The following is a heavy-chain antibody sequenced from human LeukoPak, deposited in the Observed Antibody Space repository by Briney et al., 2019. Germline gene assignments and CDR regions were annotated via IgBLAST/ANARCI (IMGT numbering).Heavy chain of an antibody. CDR1: TFTFSSYG. CDR2: IQYDGNKR. J-gene: IGHJ4*02. V-gene: IGHV3-30*02. CDR3: ANTMYSSAWSPFDY. D-gene: IGHD6-19*01. Sequence: GGSLSLCGAASTFTFSSYGMHWVRQAPGKGLEWVAFIQYDGNKRYYADSVKGRFTISRDNSKNTLYLQMNSLRPEDTALYYCANTMYSSAWSPFDYWGRGTLVTVSS.